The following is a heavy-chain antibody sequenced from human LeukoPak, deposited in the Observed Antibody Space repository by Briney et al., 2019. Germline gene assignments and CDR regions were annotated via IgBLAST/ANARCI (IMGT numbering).Heavy chain of an antibody. Sequence: SETLSLTCAVSGYSISSGYYWGWIRQPPGKGLEWIGSIYHSGSTYYNPSLKSRVTISVDTSKNQFSLKLSSVTAAHTAVYYCASNTSPSPYYYYYYMDVWGKGTTVTVSS. CDR1: GYSISSGYY. D-gene: IGHD2-2*01. J-gene: IGHJ6*03. CDR3: ASNTSPSPYYYYYYMDV. CDR2: IYHSGST. V-gene: IGHV4-38-2*01.